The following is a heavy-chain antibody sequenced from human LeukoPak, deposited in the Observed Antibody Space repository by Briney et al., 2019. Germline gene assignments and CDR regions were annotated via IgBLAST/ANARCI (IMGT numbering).Heavy chain of an antibody. CDR1: GGSISSSSYY. CDR3: ARVGATLNYFDY. Sequence: SSETLSLTCTVSGGSISSSSYYWGWIRQPPGKGLEWIGSIYYSGSTYYNPSLKSRVTISVDTSKNQFSLKLSSVTAADTAVYYCARVGATLNYFDYWGQGTLVTVSS. D-gene: IGHD1-26*01. J-gene: IGHJ4*02. V-gene: IGHV4-39*07. CDR2: IYYSGST.